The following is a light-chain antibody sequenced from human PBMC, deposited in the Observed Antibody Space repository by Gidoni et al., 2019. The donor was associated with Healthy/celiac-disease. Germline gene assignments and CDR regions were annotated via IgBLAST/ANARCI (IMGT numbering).Light chain of an antibody. CDR2: GAS. CDR1: QSVSSSY. Sequence: EIVLTQSPGTLSLSPGERATLSCRASQSVSSSYLAWYQQKPGQAPRPLIYGASSRATGIPDRFSGSGSVTDFTLTISRLEPEDFAVYYCQQYGSSPPGTFXQXTKVEIK. J-gene: IGKJ1*01. CDR3: QQYGSSPPGT. V-gene: IGKV3-20*01.